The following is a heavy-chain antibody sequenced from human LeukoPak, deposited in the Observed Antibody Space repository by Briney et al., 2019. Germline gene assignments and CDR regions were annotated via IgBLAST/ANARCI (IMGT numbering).Heavy chain of an antibody. CDR3: ARGTDRLTSASYWL. CDR2: IVHTGSA. Sequence: SETLSLTCGVFGGSFSYYHWTWIHQPPGKALEWIGEIVHTGSATYNPSLTRRVTISAETSKQQFSLKMTSVTAADTAFYYCARGTDRLTSASYWLWGQGTLVTVS. V-gene: IGHV4-34*01. D-gene: IGHD6-19*01. J-gene: IGHJ4*02. CDR1: GGSFSYYH.